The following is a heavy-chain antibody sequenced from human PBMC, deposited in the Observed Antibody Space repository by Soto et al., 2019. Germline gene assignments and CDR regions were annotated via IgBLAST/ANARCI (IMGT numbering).Heavy chain of an antibody. CDR1: GFTFSNYA. CDR2: ISAGDNI. V-gene: IGHV3-23*01. J-gene: IGHJ3*02. Sequence: VQLLESGGGLVQPGGSLRLSCEASGFTFSNYAMTWVLQAPGEGPEWVSTISAGDNIFYADSVKGRFTISRDDSKNTMYLQMDNLRVEDTAIYFCAKDSVSFNRIYDAFDIWGQGTVVTVSS. D-gene: IGHD3-3*02. CDR3: AKDSVSFNRIYDAFDI.